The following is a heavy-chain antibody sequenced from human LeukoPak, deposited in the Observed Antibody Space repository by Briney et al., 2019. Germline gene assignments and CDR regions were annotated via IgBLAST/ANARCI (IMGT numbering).Heavy chain of an antibody. Sequence: SETLSLTCTASGGFIHNYYWSWIRQPAGKGPEWIGRIYTRGSTNYNPSLKSRVTMSVDTSKNQFSLKLSSVTAADTAVYYCARGRYCSADICSGGDAFDIWGQGTMVSVSS. CDR2: IYTRGST. V-gene: IGHV4-4*07. J-gene: IGHJ3*02. D-gene: IGHD2-15*01. CDR1: GGFIHNYY. CDR3: ARGRYCSADICSGGDAFDI.